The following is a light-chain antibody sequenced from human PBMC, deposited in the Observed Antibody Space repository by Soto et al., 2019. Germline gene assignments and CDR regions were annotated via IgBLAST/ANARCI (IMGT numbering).Light chain of an antibody. J-gene: IGKJ4*01. V-gene: IGKV1-39*01. Sequence: DLQSTQSPSSLSASVGYRVTITCRASQSISSYLNWYQQKPGKDPKLLIYAASTLRSGVPSRFSGSGSGTDFNLTINSLQPEDFATYFCQQSFTTPRTFGGGTKVDI. CDR3: QQSFTTPRT. CDR2: AAS. CDR1: QSISSY.